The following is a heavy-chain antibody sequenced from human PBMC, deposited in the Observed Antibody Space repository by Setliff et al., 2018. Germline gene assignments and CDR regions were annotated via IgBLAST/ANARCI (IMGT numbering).Heavy chain of an antibody. D-gene: IGHD7-27*01. CDR2: INHSGST. CDR1: GGSFSGYY. J-gene: IGHJ4*02. CDR3: ATLTGDRGVDY. Sequence: SETLSLTCAVYGGSFSGYYWSWIRQPPGKGLEWIGEINHSGSTSYNSSLKSRVSISVDTSKNQFSLNLNAVTAADTAVYYCATLTGDRGVDYWGQGRLVTVSS. V-gene: IGHV4-34*01.